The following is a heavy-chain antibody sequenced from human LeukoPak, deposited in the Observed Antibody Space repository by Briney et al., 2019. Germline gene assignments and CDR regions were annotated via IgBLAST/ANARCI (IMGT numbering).Heavy chain of an antibody. CDR2: ISYDGSNK. J-gene: IGHJ3*02. CDR3: ATYYYDSSGYSDAFDI. V-gene: IGHV3-30*03. Sequence: GGSLRLSCAASGFTFSSYGMHWVRQAPGKGLEWVAFISYDGSNKYYADSVKGRFTISRDNSKNTLYLQINSLRAEDTAVYYCATYYYDSSGYSDAFDIWGQGTMVTVSS. CDR1: GFTFSSYG. D-gene: IGHD3-22*01.